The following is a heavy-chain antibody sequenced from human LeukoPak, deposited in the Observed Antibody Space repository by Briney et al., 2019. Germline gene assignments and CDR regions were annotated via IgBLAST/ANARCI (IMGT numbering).Heavy chain of an antibody. V-gene: IGHV1-24*01. Sequence: ASVKVSCKVSGHTLTELSMHWVRQAPGKGLEWMGGFDPEDGETIYAQKFQGRVTMTEDTSTDTAYMELSSLRSEDTAVYYCATALRYFDWLSNYWGQGTLVTVSS. J-gene: IGHJ4*02. CDR2: FDPEDGET. CDR3: ATALRYFDWLSNY. CDR1: GHTLTELS. D-gene: IGHD3-9*01.